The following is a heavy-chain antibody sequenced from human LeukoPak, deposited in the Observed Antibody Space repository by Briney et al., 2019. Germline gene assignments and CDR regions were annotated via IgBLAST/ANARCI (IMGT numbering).Heavy chain of an antibody. Sequence: SETLSLTCTVSGGSIRSYYWSWIRQPPGKGLEWIGYINTSGTTNYNPSLKSRVTISVDTSKNQFSLILTSVTAADTAVYYCARGYGDSPEGLDPWGQETLVIVSS. D-gene: IGHD4-17*01. CDR2: INTSGTT. CDR3: ARGYGDSPEGLDP. V-gene: IGHV4-4*09. CDR1: GGSIRSYY. J-gene: IGHJ5*02.